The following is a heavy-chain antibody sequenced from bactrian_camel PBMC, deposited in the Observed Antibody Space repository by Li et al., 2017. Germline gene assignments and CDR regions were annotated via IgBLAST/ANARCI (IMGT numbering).Heavy chain of an antibody. CDR3: AADPNGRWQELRY. Sequence: HVQLVESGGGSVQAGGSLRLSCAASRSTGCMAWFRQVSGKGREGVAYISAVGSTTYADSVKGRATISKDSAKDTLYLQINSLKPEDTAVYYCAADPNGRWQELRYWGQGTQVTVS. V-gene: IGHV3S53*01. CDR1: RSTGC. CDR2: ISAVGST. D-gene: IGHD7*01. J-gene: IGHJ4*01.